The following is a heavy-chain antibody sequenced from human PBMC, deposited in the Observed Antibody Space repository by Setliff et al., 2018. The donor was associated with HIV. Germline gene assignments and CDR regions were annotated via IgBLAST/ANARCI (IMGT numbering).Heavy chain of an antibody. V-gene: IGHV3-23*01. CDR3: ARVMEDCINGNCYVFDY. CDR1: GFTFSDYW. CDR2: ISGSGGST. D-gene: IGHD2-15*01. J-gene: IGHJ4*02. Sequence: GGSLRLSCAASGFTFSDYWMTWVRQAPGKGLEWVSAISGSGGSTYYADSVKGRFTISRDNAKNSLYLQMNSLRAEDTAVYYCARVMEDCINGNCYVFDYWGQGTLVTVSS.